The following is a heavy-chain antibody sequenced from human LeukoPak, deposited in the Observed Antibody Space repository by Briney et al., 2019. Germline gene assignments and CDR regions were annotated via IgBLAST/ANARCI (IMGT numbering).Heavy chain of an antibody. CDR1: GGSISNSEYY. V-gene: IGHV4-39*07. D-gene: IGHD6-25*01. J-gene: IGHJ6*03. CDR3: ARNERRAQKDTYYAYFYYMDV. Sequence: PSETLSLTCTVSGGSISNSEYYWDWIRQPPGKGLEWIGRINYRGSTYYNPSLESRVAISVDTSRNQFSLKLSSATAADTAVYYCARNERRAQKDTYYAYFYYMDVWGKGSTVTVSS. CDR2: INYRGST.